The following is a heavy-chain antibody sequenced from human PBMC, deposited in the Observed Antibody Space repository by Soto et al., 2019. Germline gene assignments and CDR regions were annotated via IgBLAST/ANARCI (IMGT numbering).Heavy chain of an antibody. CDR2: LIPIFGTA. CDR1: GGTFSSYA. Sequence: QVQLVQSGAEVKKPGSSVKVSCKASGGTFSSYAISWVRQAPGQGLEWMGGLIPIFGTANYAQKFQGRVTITADKSTSTAYMERSSLRSEDTAVYYCAGDGRVVVVAATPPYYGMDVWGQGTPVTVSS. V-gene: IGHV1-69*06. J-gene: IGHJ6*02. CDR3: AGDGRVVVVAATPPYYGMDV. D-gene: IGHD2-15*01.